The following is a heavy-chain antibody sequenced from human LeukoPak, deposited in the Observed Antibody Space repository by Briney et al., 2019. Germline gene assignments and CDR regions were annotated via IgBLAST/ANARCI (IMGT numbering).Heavy chain of an antibody. CDR3: AKEDISSGYRFDY. CDR1: GSTFSSYA. D-gene: IGHD3-22*01. CDR2: ISGSGGST. Sequence: GGSLRLSCAASGSTFSSYAMSWVRQAPGKGLEWVSAISGSGGSTYYVDSVKGRFTISRDNSKNKLYLQMNSLRAEDTDVYYCAKEDISSGYRFDYWGQGTLVTVSS. J-gene: IGHJ4*02. V-gene: IGHV3-23*01.